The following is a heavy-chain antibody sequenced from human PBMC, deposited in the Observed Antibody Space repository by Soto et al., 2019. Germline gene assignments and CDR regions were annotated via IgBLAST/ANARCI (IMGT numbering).Heavy chain of an antibody. CDR3: AKDIPDYDYIWGSYRALFDY. J-gene: IGHJ4*02. CDR1: GFTFSSYA. V-gene: IGHV3-23*01. CDR2: ISGSGGST. Sequence: PGGSLRLSCAASGFTFSSYAMSWVRQAPGKGLEWFSAISGSGGSTYYADSVKGRFTISRDNSKNTLYLQMNSLRAEDTAVYYCAKDIPDYDYIWGSYRALFDYWGQGTLVTVSS. D-gene: IGHD3-16*02.